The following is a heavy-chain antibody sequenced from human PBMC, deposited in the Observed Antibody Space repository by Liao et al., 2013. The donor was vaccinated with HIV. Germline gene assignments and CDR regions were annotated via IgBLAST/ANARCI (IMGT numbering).Heavy chain of an antibody. CDR1: GGSISSYY. Sequence: QVQLQESGPGLVKPSETLSLTCTVSGGSISSYYWSWIRQPAGKGLEWIGRIHSRGSTNYNPSLKSRVTISVDTSKNQFSLKLSSVTAADTAVYYCARGGPPFRHIDYWGQGTQVTVSS. J-gene: IGHJ4*02. CDR2: IHSRGST. D-gene: IGHD3-3*02. V-gene: IGHV4-4*07. CDR3: ARGGPPFRHIDY.